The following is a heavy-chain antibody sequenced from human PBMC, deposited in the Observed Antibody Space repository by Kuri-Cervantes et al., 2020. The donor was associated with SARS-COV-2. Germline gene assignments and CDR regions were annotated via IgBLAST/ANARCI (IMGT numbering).Heavy chain of an antibody. CDR1: GYTFTSYG. Sequence: ASVKVSCKASGYTFTSYGISWVRQAPGQGLEWMGWISAYNGNTNYAQKLQGRVTMTTDTSTSTAYMELSSLRSEDAAVYYCARENLPLGLSYYGMDVWGQGTTVTVSS. CDR3: ARENLPLGLSYYGMDV. CDR2: ISAYNGNT. V-gene: IGHV1-18*01. J-gene: IGHJ6*02.